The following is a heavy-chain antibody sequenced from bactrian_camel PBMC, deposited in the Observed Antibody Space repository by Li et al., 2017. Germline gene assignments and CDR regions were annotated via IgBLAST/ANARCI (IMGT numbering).Heavy chain of an antibody. CDR3: AATISKYWDTCGFRTSAYRY. D-gene: IGHD3*01. CDR1: TWTYC. J-gene: IGHJ4*01. CDR2: IRTEEGLT. V-gene: IGHV3S63*01. Sequence: HVQLVESGGGSVQAGGSLRLSCAASTWTYCMVWFRQAPGKEREGVASIRTEEGLTYYVDSVEGRFTISRDNAKNTLYLEMNSLKPEDTAMYYCAATISKYWDTCGFRTSAYRYWGQGTQVTVS.